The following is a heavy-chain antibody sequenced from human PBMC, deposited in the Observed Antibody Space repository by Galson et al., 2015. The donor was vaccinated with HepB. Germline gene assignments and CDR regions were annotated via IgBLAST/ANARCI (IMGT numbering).Heavy chain of an antibody. J-gene: IGHJ1*01. CDR2: ISGSGGST. CDR3: ARGDEYFQH. V-gene: IGHV3-23*01. Sequence: SLRLSCAASKFTFSNYAMGWVRQAPGKGLEWVSAISGSGGSTYYPDSVKGRFTISRDNSKNTLFLQMNSLRAEDTAVYFCARGDEYFQHWGQGTLVTVSS. CDR1: KFTFSNYA.